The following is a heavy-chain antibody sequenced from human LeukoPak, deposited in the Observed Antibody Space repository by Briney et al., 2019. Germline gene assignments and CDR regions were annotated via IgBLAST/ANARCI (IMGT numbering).Heavy chain of an antibody. CDR2: IADSGST. CDR1: GGSISTSTYY. D-gene: IGHD1-26*01. Sequence: SETLSLTCTVSGGSISTSTYYWGWIRQPPGKGLEWIGSIADSGSTYNNPSLKSRVTISVDTSKNQFSLKLSSVTAPDTAVYYCARRVYSGSYNWYFDLWGRGTLVTVSS. J-gene: IGHJ2*01. V-gene: IGHV4-39*01. CDR3: ARRVYSGSYNWYFDL.